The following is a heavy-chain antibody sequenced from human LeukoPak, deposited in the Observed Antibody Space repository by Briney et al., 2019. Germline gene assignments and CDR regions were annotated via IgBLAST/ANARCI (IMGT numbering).Heavy chain of an antibody. CDR3: ATSHPIH. D-gene: IGHD5-24*01. Sequence: GGSLRLSCAASGFTFSSYAMSWVRQAPGKGLEWVSSISSSSSYIYYADSVKGRFTISRDNAKNSLYLQMNNLRAEDTAVYCCATSHPIHWGQGTLVTVSS. J-gene: IGHJ4*02. CDR1: GFTFSSYA. V-gene: IGHV3-21*01. CDR2: ISSSSSYI.